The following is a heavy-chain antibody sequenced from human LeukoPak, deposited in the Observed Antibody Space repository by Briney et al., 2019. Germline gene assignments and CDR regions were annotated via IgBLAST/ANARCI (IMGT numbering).Heavy chain of an antibody. Sequence: SETLSLTCTVSGGSISSYYWTWIRQPPGKGLEWLGHIYGSGSTNYNPSLKSRVTMSLDTSNNHFSLNLTSVTAADAAVYYCARPGQQLILDAFDIWGQGTMVTVSS. CDR1: GGSISSYY. V-gene: IGHV4-4*09. CDR3: ARPGQQLILDAFDI. D-gene: IGHD1-1*01. CDR2: IYGSGST. J-gene: IGHJ3*02.